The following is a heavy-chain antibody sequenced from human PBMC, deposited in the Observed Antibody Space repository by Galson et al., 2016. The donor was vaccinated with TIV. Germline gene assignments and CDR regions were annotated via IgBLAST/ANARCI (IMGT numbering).Heavy chain of an antibody. J-gene: IGHJ6*02. CDR3: ARDRRHCGNECYLRYYYGMDV. Sequence: SLRLSCAASGLIVTDNYMTWVRQAPGKGLEWVALIYDDGSTIYADSVKGRFTISRDNSKNMLYLQMTSLRADDTAFYYCARDRRHCGNECYLRYYYGMDVWGQGTTVTVSS. CDR2: IYDDGST. D-gene: IGHD2-21*01. V-gene: IGHV3-66*02. CDR1: GLIVTDNY.